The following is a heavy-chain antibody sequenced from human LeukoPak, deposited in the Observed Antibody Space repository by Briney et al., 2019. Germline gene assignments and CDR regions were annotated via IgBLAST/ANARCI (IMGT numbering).Heavy chain of an antibody. CDR2: IYHSGTT. CDR1: GGSFSSSNW. Sequence: KPSGTLSLTCAVSGGSFSSSNWWSWVRQPPGKGLEWIGEIYHSGTTNYNPSLKSRVTISVDTSKNQFSLKLSSVTAADTAMYYCARGREGSSWYLHYLDVWGKGTTVTVSS. J-gene: IGHJ6*03. V-gene: IGHV4-4*02. D-gene: IGHD6-13*01. CDR3: ARGREGSSWYLHYLDV.